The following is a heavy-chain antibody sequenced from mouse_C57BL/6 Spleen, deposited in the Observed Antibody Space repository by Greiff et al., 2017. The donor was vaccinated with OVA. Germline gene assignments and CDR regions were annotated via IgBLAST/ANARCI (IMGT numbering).Heavy chain of an antibody. CDR2: IYPGDGDT. J-gene: IGHJ2*01. D-gene: IGHD1-1*01. CDR1: GYAFSSSW. V-gene: IGHV1-82*01. Sequence: VQLQQSGPELVKPGASVKISCKASGYAFSSSWMNWVKQRPGKGLEWIGRIYPGDGDTNYNGKFKGKATLTADKSSSTAYMQLSSLTSEDSAVYFCAKGEITTGDYWGQGTTLTVSS. CDR3: AKGEITTGDY.